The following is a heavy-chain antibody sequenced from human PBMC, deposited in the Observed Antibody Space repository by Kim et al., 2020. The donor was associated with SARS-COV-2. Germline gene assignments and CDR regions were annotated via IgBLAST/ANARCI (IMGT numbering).Heavy chain of an antibody. CDR3: AKDNDYYGIAADF. Sequence: GGSPRLSCAASGFTFDDYAMHWVRQAPGKGLEWVSLISGDGGSRYNADSVKGRFTISRDNSKNSLYLQMNSLRTEDTALYYCAKDNDYYGIAADFWGQGTLVTVSS. CDR2: ISGDGGSR. V-gene: IGHV3-43*02. CDR1: GFTFDDYA. D-gene: IGHD3-10*01. J-gene: IGHJ4*02.